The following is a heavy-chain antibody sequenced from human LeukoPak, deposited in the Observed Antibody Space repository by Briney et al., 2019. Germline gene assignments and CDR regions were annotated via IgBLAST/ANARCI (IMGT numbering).Heavy chain of an antibody. D-gene: IGHD2-2*02. CDR1: GGTFSSYA. J-gene: IGHJ6*03. CDR3: ASSPGGYCSSTSCYTVPYYYYMDV. CDR2: IIPIFGTA. Sequence: GASVKVSCKASGGTFSSYAISWVRQAPGQGLEWMRGIIPIFGTANYAQKFQGRVTITTDESTSTAYMELSSLRSEDTAVYYCASSPGGYCSSTSCYTVPYYYYMDVWGKGTTVTVSS. V-gene: IGHV1-69*05.